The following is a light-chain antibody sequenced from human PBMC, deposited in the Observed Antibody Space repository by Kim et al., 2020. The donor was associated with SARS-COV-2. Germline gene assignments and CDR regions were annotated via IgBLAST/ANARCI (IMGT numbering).Light chain of an antibody. Sequence: SSELTQDPAVSVALGQTVRITCQGDSLRSYYASWYQQKPGQAPVLLIYGKDNRPSGLPDRFSGSSSGNTASLTITGVQAEDEADYYCNSRDRSGNHMVFGGGTQLTVL. CDR2: GKD. CDR1: SLRSYY. J-gene: IGLJ3*02. V-gene: IGLV3-19*01. CDR3: NSRDRSGNHMV.